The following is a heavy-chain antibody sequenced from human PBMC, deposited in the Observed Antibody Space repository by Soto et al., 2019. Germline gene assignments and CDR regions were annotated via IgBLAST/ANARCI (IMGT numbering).Heavy chain of an antibody. D-gene: IGHD2-8*02. CDR1: GYSFTSYW. V-gene: IGHV5-51*01. CDR2: IYPGDSES. J-gene: IGHJ5*02. Sequence: PGESLKISCKASGYSFTSYWIGWVRQMPGKGLEWMGIIYPGDSESRYSPSFQGQVTMSVDKTISTAYLHWHSLKASDTAMYYRARHLGGVSSENFWFDPWGQGTLVTVSS. CDR3: ARHLGGVSSENFWFDP.